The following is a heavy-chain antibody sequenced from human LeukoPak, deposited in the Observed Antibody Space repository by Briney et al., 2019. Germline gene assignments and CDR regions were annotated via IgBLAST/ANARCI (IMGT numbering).Heavy chain of an antibody. CDR1: GFTVSSNS. V-gene: IGHV3-66*01. CDR2: IYTGGTT. Sequence: QTGGSLRLSCAASGFTVSSNSMSWVRQAPGKGLVWVSVIYTGGTTYYADSVKGRFTISSDNSKNTLYLQMNSLRAEDTAVYYCARDVAAPGGVYFDYWGQGTLVTVSS. CDR3: ARDVAAPGGVYFDY. J-gene: IGHJ4*02. D-gene: IGHD3-16*01.